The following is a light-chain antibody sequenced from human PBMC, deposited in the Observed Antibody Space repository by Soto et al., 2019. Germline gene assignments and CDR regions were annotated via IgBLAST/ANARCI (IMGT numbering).Light chain of an antibody. J-gene: IGKJ2*01. V-gene: IGKV3-20*01. Sequence: EIVLTQSPGTLSLSPGERATLSCRASQSVSSSYLAWYQQKPGQAPRLLIYGASSRATGITDRFSGSGSGTDFTLTISRLEPEDFALDYCQQYGSSLYTVGQGTKLEIQ. CDR3: QQYGSSLYT. CDR2: GAS. CDR1: QSVSSSY.